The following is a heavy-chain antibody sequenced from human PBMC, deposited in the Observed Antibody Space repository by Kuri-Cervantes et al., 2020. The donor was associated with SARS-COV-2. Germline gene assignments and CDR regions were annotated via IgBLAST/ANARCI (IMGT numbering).Heavy chain of an antibody. CDR3: ASIVTGDSSGYY. Sequence: GGSLRLSCAASGFTFSSYSMNWVRQAPGKGLEWVSYISSSSSTIYYADSVKGRFTISRDNAKNSLYLQMNSLRDEDTAVYYCASIVTGDSSGYYWGQGTLVTVSS. CDR1: GFTFSSYS. V-gene: IGHV3-48*02. D-gene: IGHD3-22*01. J-gene: IGHJ4*02. CDR2: ISSSSSTI.